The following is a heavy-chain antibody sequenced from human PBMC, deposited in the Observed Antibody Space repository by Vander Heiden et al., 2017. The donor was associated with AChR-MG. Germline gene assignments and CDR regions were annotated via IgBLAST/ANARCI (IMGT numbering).Heavy chain of an antibody. Sequence: VQLQPWGAGLLKPSETLSLTCAVYGASFSGYYGSWNRQPPGKGLEWIGEINHSGSTNYNPSLKSRVTISVDTSKNQFSLKLSSVTAADTAVYYCARGRAYCSSTSCYSNWFDPWGQGTLVTVSS. D-gene: IGHD2-2*01. CDR2: INHSGST. CDR3: ARGRAYCSSTSCYSNWFDP. CDR1: GASFSGYY. J-gene: IGHJ5*02. V-gene: IGHV4-34*01.